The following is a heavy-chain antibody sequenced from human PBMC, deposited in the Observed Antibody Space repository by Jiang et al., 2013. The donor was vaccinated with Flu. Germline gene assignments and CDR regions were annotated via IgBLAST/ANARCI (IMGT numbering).Heavy chain of an antibody. CDR1: GFTFRSYW. CDR3: ARDGFSGSYYDY. J-gene: IGHJ4*02. V-gene: IGHV3-7*01. CDR2: IKQDGNEI. Sequence: GGPLRLSCAVSGFTFRSYWMSWVRQAPGKGLEWVANIKQDGNEIYYVDSVKGRFTISRDNAKNSLYLQMNSLRDDDTAVYYCARDGFSGSYYDYWGQGTLVTVSS. D-gene: IGHD1-26*01.